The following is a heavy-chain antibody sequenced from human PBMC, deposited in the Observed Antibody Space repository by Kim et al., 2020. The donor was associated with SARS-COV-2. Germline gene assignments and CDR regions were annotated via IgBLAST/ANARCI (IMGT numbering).Heavy chain of an antibody. D-gene: IGHD6-19*01. CDR3: ARDLPRYGSDWFGFDP. CDR1: GYTFTNYG. J-gene: IGHJ5*02. Sequence: ASVKVSCKASGYTFTNYGISWVRQVPGQGLEWMGWISAYNGNTNYAQKFQGRVTMTTDTSTSIAHMELRSLSSDDTAMYYCARDLPRYGSDWFGFDPWGQGTLVTVSS. CDR2: ISAYNGNT. V-gene: IGHV1-18*04.